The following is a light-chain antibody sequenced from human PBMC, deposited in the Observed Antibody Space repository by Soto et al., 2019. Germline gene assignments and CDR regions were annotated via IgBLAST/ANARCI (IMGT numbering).Light chain of an antibody. CDR2: DAS. CDR1: QSIGTN. V-gene: IGKV1-39*01. CDR3: QQYYSFPRT. J-gene: IGKJ2*01. Sequence: DIQMTQSPSSLSASVGDRVTITCRASQSIGTNLNWYHQKPGKAPNLLICDASSLQSGVPSRFSGSGSGTDFTLTISSLQSEDFATYFCQQYYSFPRTFGQGTKVDIK.